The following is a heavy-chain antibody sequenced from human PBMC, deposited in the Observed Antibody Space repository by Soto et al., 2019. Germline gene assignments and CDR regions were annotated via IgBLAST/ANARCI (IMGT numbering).Heavy chain of an antibody. V-gene: IGHV3-53*01. CDR2: IYSGGST. Sequence: EVQLVESGGGLIQPGGSLRLSCAASGLTVSNNYMSWVRQAPGKGLEWVSIIYSGGSTYYADSVTGRFTISRDNSKNILYLQMDSLRAEDTAVYYCARAFNWNDAYFDYWGQGTLVTVSS. D-gene: IGHD1-1*01. CDR1: GLTVSNNY. CDR3: ARAFNWNDAYFDY. J-gene: IGHJ4*02.